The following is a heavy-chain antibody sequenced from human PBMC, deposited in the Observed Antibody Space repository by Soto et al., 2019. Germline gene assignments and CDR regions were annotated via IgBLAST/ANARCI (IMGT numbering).Heavy chain of an antibody. Sequence: ASVKVSCKASGYTFTSYDINWVRQATGQGLEWMGWMNPNSGNTGYAQKFQGRVTMTRNTSISTAYMELSSLRSEDTAVYYCAREYSSGWYDAFDIWGQGTMVTVSS. CDR3: AREYSSGWYDAFDI. V-gene: IGHV1-8*01. J-gene: IGHJ3*02. CDR1: GYTFTSYD. CDR2: MNPNSGNT. D-gene: IGHD6-19*01.